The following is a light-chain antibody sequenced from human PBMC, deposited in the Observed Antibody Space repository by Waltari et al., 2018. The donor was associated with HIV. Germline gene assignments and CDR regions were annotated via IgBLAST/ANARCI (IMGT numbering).Light chain of an antibody. Sequence: QSALTQPASVSGSPGQSITISCNGTTTDIGGYNYVSWYQRHPDKAPKLIILGVSNRPSGMSSRFSGYKSSNTASLTISGLQAEDEADYYCCSYTKLTTHYVLFGGGTKLTVL. CDR2: GVS. V-gene: IGLV2-14*03. J-gene: IGLJ2*01. CDR3: CSYTKLTTHYVL. CDR1: TTDIGGYNY.